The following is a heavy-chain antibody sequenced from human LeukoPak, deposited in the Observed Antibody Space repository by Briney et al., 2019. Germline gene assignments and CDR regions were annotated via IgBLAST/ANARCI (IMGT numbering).Heavy chain of an antibody. D-gene: IGHD3-16*01. Sequence: ASVKVSCKASGYTFTSYDINWVRQATGQGLEWMGWMNPNSGNTGYAQKFQGRVTITRNTSISTAYMELSSLRSEDTAVYYCARGQGDDQGIYMDVWGKGTTATVSS. V-gene: IGHV1-8*03. CDR3: ARGQGDDQGIYMDV. J-gene: IGHJ6*03. CDR2: MNPNSGNT. CDR1: GYTFTSYD.